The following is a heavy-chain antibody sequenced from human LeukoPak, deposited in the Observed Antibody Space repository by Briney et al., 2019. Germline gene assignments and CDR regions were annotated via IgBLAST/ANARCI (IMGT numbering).Heavy chain of an antibody. V-gene: IGHV1-18*01. CDR1: GYTFTSYG. CDR3: ARDSPYSSGWYNWFDP. D-gene: IGHD6-19*01. Sequence: GASVKVSCKASGYTFTSYGISWVRQAPGQGFEWMGWISAYNGNTNYAQKLQGRVTMTTDTSTSTAYMELRSLRSDDTAVYYCARDSPYSSGWYNWFDPWGQGTLVTVSS. J-gene: IGHJ5*02. CDR2: ISAYNGNT.